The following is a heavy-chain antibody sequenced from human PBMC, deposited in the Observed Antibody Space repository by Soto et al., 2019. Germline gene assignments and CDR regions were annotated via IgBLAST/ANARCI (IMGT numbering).Heavy chain of an antibody. Sequence: ASDTLSLTFTVSGGSVSSVSYYWSWIRQPPGMGLELIGYIFYSGTTNYNPSLKSRVTMSLYTSKNQFSLQLSSVTAADTALYYCARVSIPYYYHTRVKYYFDXWGQATLVTVSX. CDR1: GGSVSSVSYY. CDR3: ARVSIPYYYHTRVKYYFDX. CDR2: IFYSGTT. J-gene: IGHJ4*02. V-gene: IGHV4-61*01. D-gene: IGHD3-22*01.